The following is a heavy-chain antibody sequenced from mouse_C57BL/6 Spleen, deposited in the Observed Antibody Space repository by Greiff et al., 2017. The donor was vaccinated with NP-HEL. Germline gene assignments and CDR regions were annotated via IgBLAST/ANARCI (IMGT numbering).Heavy chain of an antibody. CDR3: ATYGSSPWFAY. Sequence: VQLQQSGAELVMPGASVKLSCKASGYTFTSYWLHWVKQRPGQGLEWIGEIDPSDSYTNYNQKFKGKSTLTVDKSSSTAYMQLSSLTSEDSAVYYCATYGSSPWFAYWGQGTLVTVSA. V-gene: IGHV1-69*01. J-gene: IGHJ3*01. D-gene: IGHD1-1*01. CDR2: IDPSDSYT. CDR1: GYTFTSYW.